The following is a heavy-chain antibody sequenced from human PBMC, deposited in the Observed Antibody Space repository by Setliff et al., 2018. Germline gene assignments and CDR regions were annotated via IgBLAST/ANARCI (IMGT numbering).Heavy chain of an antibody. CDR3: ARQPTGTYQWTFDS. CDR2: AHQSGTT. CDR1: DYSITNNYY. V-gene: IGHV4-38-2*01. Sequence: SQTLSLTCAVSDYSITNNYYCGWIRQAPGKGLEWIGTAHQSGTTFYNPSLKGRVTMSVDTSKSQFSLKLNSVTATDTAVYYCARQPTGTYQWTFDSWGQGTLVTVSS. J-gene: IGHJ4*02. D-gene: IGHD1-26*01.